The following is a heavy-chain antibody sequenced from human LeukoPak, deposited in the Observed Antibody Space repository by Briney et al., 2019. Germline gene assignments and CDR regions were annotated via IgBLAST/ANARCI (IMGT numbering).Heavy chain of an antibody. CDR3: ARGYYDSSGYHETSFDY. V-gene: IGHV3-33*01. D-gene: IGHD3-22*01. CDR2: IWYDGSNK. CDR1: GFTFSSYG. J-gene: IGHJ4*02. Sequence: GGSLKLSCAASGFTFSSYGMHWVRQAPGKGLEWVAVIWYDGSNKYYADSVKGRFTISRDNSKNTLYLQMNSLRAEDTAVYYCARGYYDSSGYHETSFDYWGQGTLVTVSS.